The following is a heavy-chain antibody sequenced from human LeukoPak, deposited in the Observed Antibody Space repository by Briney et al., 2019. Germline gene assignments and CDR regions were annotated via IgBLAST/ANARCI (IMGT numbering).Heavy chain of an antibody. V-gene: IGHV4-39*07. D-gene: IGHD2-2*01. J-gene: IGHJ4*02. CDR3: ARAGMSKYQLLVLGY. CDR2: IYSSGTT. Sequence: PSETLSLTCTVSDGTIGSIAYYWGWIRQSPGKGLEWIGNIYSSGTTYYNPSLMSRVTISADRSKNQFSLMMNAVTAADTAVYYCARAGMSKYQLLVLGYWGQGTLVTVSS. CDR1: DGTIGSIAYY.